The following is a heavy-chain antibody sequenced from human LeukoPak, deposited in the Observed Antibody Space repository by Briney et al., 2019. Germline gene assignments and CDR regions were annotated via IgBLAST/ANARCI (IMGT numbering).Heavy chain of an antibody. CDR1: GFTVSSNY. V-gene: IGHV3-53*01. CDR3: ASVDFDY. CDR2: IYSGGST. Sequence: RAGGSLRLSCAASGFTVSSNYMSWVRQAPGKGLEWVSVIYSGGSTYYADSVKGRFTISRGNSKNTLYLQMNSLRAEDTAVYYCASVDFDYWGQGTLVTVSS. J-gene: IGHJ4*02.